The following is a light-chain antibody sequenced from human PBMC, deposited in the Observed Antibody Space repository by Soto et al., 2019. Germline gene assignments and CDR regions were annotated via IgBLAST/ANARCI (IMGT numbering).Light chain of an antibody. CDR1: MRDIGAYNL. J-gene: IGLJ2*01. CDR3: SSFTSKSTLI. Sequence: QSALTQPASVSGSPGQSITISCAGTMRDIGAYNLVSWYQQHPGKAPQLIIYEVRNRPSGISFRFSGSKSGNTASLTISGLQAEDEADYYCSSFTSKSTLIFGGGTKLTVL. CDR2: EVR. V-gene: IGLV2-14*03.